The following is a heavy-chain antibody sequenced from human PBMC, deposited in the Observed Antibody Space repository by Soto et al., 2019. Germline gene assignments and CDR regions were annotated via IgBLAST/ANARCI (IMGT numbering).Heavy chain of an antibody. CDR1: GFTFSSYW. V-gene: IGHV3-7*05. D-gene: IGHD5-18*01. CDR3: AREWVNVDTAIKGV. J-gene: IGHJ6*02. Sequence: PGGSLRLSCAASGFTFSSYWMSRVRQAPGKGLEWVANIKQDGSEKYYVDSVKGRFTISRDNAKNPLYLQMNSLRAEDTAVYYCAREWVNVDTAIKGVWGQGTTVTVSS. CDR2: IKQDGSEK.